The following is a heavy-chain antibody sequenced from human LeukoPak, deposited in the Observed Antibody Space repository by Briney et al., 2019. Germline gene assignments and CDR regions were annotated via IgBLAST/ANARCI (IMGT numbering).Heavy chain of an antibody. V-gene: IGHV3-48*03. CDR1: GFTFSSYE. CDR3: ARSHPLVPYFDY. CDR2: ISSSGSTI. Sequence: GGSLRLSCAASGFTFSSYEMNWVRQAPGKGLEWVSYISSSGSTIYYADSVKGRFTISRDNAKNSLYLQMNSLRAEDTAVYYCARSHPLVPYFDYWGQGTLVTVSS. J-gene: IGHJ4*02. D-gene: IGHD4/OR15-4a*01.